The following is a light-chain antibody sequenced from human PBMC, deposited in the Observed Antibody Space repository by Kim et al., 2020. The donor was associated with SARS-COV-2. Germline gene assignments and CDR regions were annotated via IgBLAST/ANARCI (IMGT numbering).Light chain of an antibody. CDR2: GKN. CDR3: NSCDSSGIHLRV. J-gene: IGLJ3*02. V-gene: IGLV3-19*01. Sequence: SSELTQDPAVSVALGQTVRITCQGDSLRSYYASWYQQKPGQAPVLVIYGKNNRPAGIPDRFSGSSSGNTASLTITGAQAEDEADYYCNSCDSSGIHLRVFGGGTQLTVL. CDR1: SLRSYY.